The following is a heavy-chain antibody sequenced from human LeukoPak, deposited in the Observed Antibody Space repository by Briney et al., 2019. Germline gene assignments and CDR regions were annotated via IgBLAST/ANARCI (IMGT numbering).Heavy chain of an antibody. D-gene: IGHD3-10*01. CDR1: GGSFSGYY. V-gene: IGHV4-34*01. CDR3: ARSMVRGVILDY. Sequence: SETLSLTCAVYGGSFSGYYWSWIRQPPGKGLEWIGEINHSGSTNYNPSLKSRVIISVDASKNQFSLKLSSVTAADTAVYYCARSMVRGVILDYWGQGTLVTVSS. J-gene: IGHJ4*02. CDR2: INHSGST.